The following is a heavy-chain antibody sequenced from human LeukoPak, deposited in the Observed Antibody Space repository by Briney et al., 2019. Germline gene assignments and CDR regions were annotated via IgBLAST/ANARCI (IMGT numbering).Heavy chain of an antibody. CDR1: VYTYTSYY. V-gene: IGHV1-46*01. CDR2: INPSGGST. D-gene: IGHD2-15*01. Sequence: ASVNVTRKSCVYTYTSYYRHWVRQAPGQGLEWMGIINPSGGSTSYAQKFQGRVTMTRDTSTNTVYMEQKSLRSEDTAVYNCARVVWDCSGGSCYSKATRPGDSYFDHCGRGALVTVSP. J-gene: IGHJ2*01. CDR3: ARVVWDCSGGSCYSKATRPGDSYFDH.